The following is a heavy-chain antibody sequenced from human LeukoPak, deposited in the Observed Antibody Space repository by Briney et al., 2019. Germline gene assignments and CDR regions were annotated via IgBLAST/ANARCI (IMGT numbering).Heavy chain of an antibody. V-gene: IGHV3-21*01. CDR1: GFTFSYFT. D-gene: IGHD6-6*01. CDR2: ISSGGGYI. Sequence: GGSLTLSCAASGFTFSYFTINWVRQAPGTGLEWVSSISSGGGYIYYADSVKGRFTISRDNARNSVYLQMNSLRAEDTAVYYCARVSSFSMDVWGQGTTVTVSS. J-gene: IGHJ6*02. CDR3: ARVSSFSMDV.